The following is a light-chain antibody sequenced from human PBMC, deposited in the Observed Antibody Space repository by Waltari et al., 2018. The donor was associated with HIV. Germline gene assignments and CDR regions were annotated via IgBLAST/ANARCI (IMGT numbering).Light chain of an antibody. J-gene: IGKJ5*01. V-gene: IGKV3-11*01. CDR2: DSF. CDR3: QQSNNWPQVIT. Sequence: ETVLTQAPVTLSLSPGEPDTVSCRASQSVSNNLAWYQQKPGQAPRLLIYDSFKRATGIPDRFSGGGSGTDFTLTISSLEPEDFAVYYCQQSNNWPQVITFGQGTRLEIK. CDR1: QSVSNN.